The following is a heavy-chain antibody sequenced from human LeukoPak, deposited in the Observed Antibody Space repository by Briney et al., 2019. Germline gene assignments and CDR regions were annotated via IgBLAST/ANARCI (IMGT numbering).Heavy chain of an antibody. J-gene: IGHJ4*02. D-gene: IGHD5-12*01. Sequence: SETLSLTCTVSGGSIDGGGSYWSWIRQRPGRGLEWIGYIYFSGTTDYNPSLRSRVTMSIDTSANHFSLKMTPMTAADTAVYYCATHSSYYSAVLYWGQGALVSVSS. CDR2: IYFSGTT. CDR3: ATHSSYYSAVLY. V-gene: IGHV4-31*03. CDR1: GGSIDGGGSY.